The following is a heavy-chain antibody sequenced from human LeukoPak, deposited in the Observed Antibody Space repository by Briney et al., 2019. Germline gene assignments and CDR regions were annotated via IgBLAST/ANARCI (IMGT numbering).Heavy chain of an antibody. CDR3: ARVALGWLRLGGDNWFDP. V-gene: IGHV4-38-2*02. Sequence: SETLSLTCTVSGYSISSGYYWGWIRQPPGKGLEWIGSIYYSGSTYYNPSLKSRVTISVDTSKNQFSLKLSSVTAADTAVYYCARVALGWLRLGGDNWFDPWGQGTLVTVSS. D-gene: IGHD5-12*01. CDR1: GYSISSGYY. CDR2: IYYSGST. J-gene: IGHJ5*02.